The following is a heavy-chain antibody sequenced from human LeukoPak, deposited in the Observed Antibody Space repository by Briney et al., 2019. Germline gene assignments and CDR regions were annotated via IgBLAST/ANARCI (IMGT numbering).Heavy chain of an antibody. D-gene: IGHD1-26*01. CDR3: ARHKTGSFSTASDY. CDR2: IFHSGST. J-gene: IGHJ4*02. V-gene: IGHV4-39*01. Sequence: PSETLSLTCTVSGASIRSDTYNYYWGWIRQPPGKGLEWIGSIFHSGSTSYNPSLKSRVTISVDTSKNHFGLNLNSMTASDTAVYYCARHKTGSFSTASDYWGREPWSPSPQ. CDR1: GASIRSDTYNYY.